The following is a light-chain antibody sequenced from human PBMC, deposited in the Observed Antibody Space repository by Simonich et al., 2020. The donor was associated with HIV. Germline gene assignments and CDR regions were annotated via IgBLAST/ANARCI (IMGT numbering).Light chain of an antibody. J-gene: IGKJ1*01. CDR2: YAS. Sequence: EIVMTQSPATLSVSPGERVTLSCRASQSVSSNLAWYQQKPDQSPKLLIKYASQSFSGVPSRFSGSGSGTDFTLTINGLEPEDAATYYCHQSSGLWTFGQGTKVEIK. CDR3: HQSSGLWT. V-gene: IGKV6-21*01. CDR1: QSVSSN.